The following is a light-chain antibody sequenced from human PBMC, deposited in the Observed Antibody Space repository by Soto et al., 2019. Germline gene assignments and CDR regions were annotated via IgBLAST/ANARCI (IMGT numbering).Light chain of an antibody. J-gene: IGLJ1*01. Sequence: QSVLTQPPSVSGAPGQRVTISCTGSSSNIGAGYDVHWYRQLPGTAPKLLIYANNNRPSGVPDRFSVSKSGTSASLAITGLQAEDEADYYCQSFDRSLSTLYVFGTGTKVTVL. CDR1: SSNIGAGYD. CDR3: QSFDRSLSTLYV. CDR2: ANN. V-gene: IGLV1-40*01.